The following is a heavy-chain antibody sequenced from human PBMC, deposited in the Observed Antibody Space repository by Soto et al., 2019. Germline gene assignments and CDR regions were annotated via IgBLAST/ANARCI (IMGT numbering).Heavy chain of an antibody. V-gene: IGHV4-59*08. Sequence: SETLSLTCTVSGGSISSSYWSWIRQPPGKGLEWIGYIYYSGRTNYNPSLKSRVTISADTSKNQFSLKLSSVTAADTAVYYCARQGSKYDSIDYWGQGTLVTVSS. CDR2: IYYSGRT. CDR3: ARQGSKYDSIDY. CDR1: GGSISSSY. J-gene: IGHJ4*02. D-gene: IGHD4-4*01.